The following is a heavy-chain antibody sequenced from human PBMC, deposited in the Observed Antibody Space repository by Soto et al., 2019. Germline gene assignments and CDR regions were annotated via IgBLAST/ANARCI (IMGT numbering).Heavy chain of an antibody. CDR2: IYQSGST. CDR1: GGSISSGGYS. D-gene: IGHD3-3*01. J-gene: IGHJ5*02. CDR3: ARVGGYYLNWFDP. Sequence: QLQLQESGSGLVKPSQTLSLTCAVSGGSISSGGYSWSWIRQPPGKGLEWIGYIYQSGSTYYNPSLKSRVTISVDRSKNQFSLKLSSVTAADTAVYYCARVGGYYLNWFDPWGQGTLVTVSS. V-gene: IGHV4-30-2*01.